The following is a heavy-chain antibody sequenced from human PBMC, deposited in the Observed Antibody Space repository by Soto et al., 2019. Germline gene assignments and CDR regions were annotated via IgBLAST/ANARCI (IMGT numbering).Heavy chain of an antibody. D-gene: IGHD2-8*02. CDR1: DGSISGHY. CDR2: LLYKVIT. CDR3: AREKDLILGGYALDT. Sequence: QAQLQQSGPGLVKPSETLSLTCNVTDGSISGHYWTWIRLSPGRELEWIGNLLYKVITNYNPSLEGRVSITLDTARKELSLRLTSVTAADTAVYYCAREKDLILGGYALDTWGQGTMVTVSS. J-gene: IGHJ3*02. V-gene: IGHV4-59*11.